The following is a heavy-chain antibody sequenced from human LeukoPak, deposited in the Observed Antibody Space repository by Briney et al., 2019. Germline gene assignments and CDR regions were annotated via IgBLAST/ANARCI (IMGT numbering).Heavy chain of an antibody. CDR1: GYTLTELS. CDR3: ARSGRGTYYYFDY. V-gene: IGHV1-24*01. Sequence: ASVKVSCKVSGYTLTELSMHWVRQAPGKGLEWMGGFDPEDGETIYAQKFQGRVTMTEDTSTGTAYMELRSLRSDDTAVYYCARSGRGTYYYFDYWGQGTLVTVSS. D-gene: IGHD1-26*01. CDR2: FDPEDGET. J-gene: IGHJ4*02.